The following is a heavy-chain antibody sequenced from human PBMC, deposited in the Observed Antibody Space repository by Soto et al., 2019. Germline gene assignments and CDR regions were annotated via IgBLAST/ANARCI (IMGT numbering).Heavy chain of an antibody. CDR3: HGVELELHPYYYYYGMDV. D-gene: IGHD1-7*01. V-gene: IGHV4-34*01. J-gene: IGHJ6*02. CDR1: GGSFSGYY. CDR2: INHSGST. Sequence: PSETLSLTCAVYGGSFSGYYWSWIRQPPGKGLEWIGEINHSGSTNYNPSLKCRVTISVDTSKNQFSLKLSSVTAADTAVYYCHGVELELHPYYYYYGMDVWGQGTTVTVSS.